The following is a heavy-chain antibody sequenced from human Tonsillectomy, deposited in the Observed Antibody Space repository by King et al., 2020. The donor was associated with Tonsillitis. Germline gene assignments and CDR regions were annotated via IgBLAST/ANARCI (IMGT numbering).Heavy chain of an antibody. CDR2: MKGDGRQK. Sequence: VQLVESGGGLVQPGESLTLPCVGSGFSFSSYWMTWVRQAPGKGLEWVANMKGDGRQKSSVDSVKGRFTISRDTAKNSLYLKMNSLRAEDTAMYYCARDRAYCESKVCYYVFDIWGQGTMVTVSS. D-gene: IGHD3-22*01. V-gene: IGHV3-7*01. CDR1: GFSFSSYW. J-gene: IGHJ3*02. CDR3: ARDRAYCESKVCYYVFDI.